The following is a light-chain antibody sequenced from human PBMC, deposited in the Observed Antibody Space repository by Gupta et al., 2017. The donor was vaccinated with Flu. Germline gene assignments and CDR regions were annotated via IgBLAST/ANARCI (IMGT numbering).Light chain of an antibody. CDR2: GAS. CDR1: QSILHISNNKNY. J-gene: IGKJ1*01. CDR3: QQAVCSPQT. V-gene: IGKV4-1*01. Sequence: DIVMRQSPDSLAVSLGERATINCKSSQSILHISNNKNYLVWYQQKPGQPPKLLISGASRRESGVPDRFSGSGSGTDFTLNISGLQAEDVAVYYCQQAVCSPQTFGQGTKVEI.